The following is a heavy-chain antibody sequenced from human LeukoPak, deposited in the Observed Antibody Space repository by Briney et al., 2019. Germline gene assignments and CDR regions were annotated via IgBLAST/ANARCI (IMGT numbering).Heavy chain of an antibody. CDR1: GGSINSGDYY. V-gene: IGHV4-30-4*08. CDR3: ARDRGASYLSADV. D-gene: IGHD1-26*01. CDR2: IYYSGST. Sequence: KPSQTLSLTCTVSGGSINSGDYYWSWIRQPPGKGLEWIGYIYYSGSTYYNPSLKSRVTISVDTSKNQFSLKLSSVTAADTAVYYCARDRGASYLSADVWGKGTTVTVSS. J-gene: IGHJ6*04.